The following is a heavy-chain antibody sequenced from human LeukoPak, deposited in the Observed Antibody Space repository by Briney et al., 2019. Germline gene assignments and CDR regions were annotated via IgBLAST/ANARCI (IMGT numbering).Heavy chain of an antibody. D-gene: IGHD2-2*02. CDR1: AGSFSGYY. V-gene: IGHV4-34*01. Sequence: PETLSLTCALYAGSFSGYYWSWGRPPPGRGLEWGGEINHSGSTNYNPSLKSRVTISVDPPKKQSSLKLSSVTAAETAVYYCASQSSCSSASCYKFGEWFDPWGQGTLVTVSS. CDR2: INHSGST. J-gene: IGHJ5*02. CDR3: ASQSSCSSASCYKFGEWFDP.